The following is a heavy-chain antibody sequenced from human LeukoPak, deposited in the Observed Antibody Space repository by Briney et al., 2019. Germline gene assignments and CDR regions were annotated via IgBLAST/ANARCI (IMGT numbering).Heavy chain of an antibody. V-gene: IGHV4-31*03. CDR1: GGSISSGGYY. CDR3: ARVRSNPAPIFDY. CDR2: IYYSGST. D-gene: IGHD4-11*01. Sequence: SETLSLTCTVSGGSISSGGYYWSWIRQHPGKGLEWIGYIYYSGSTYYNPSLKSRVTISVDTSKNQFSLKLSSVTAADTAVYYCARVRSNPAPIFDYWGQGTLVTVSS. J-gene: IGHJ4*02.